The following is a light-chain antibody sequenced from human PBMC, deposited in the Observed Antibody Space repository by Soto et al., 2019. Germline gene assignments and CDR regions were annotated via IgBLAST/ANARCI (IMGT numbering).Light chain of an antibody. V-gene: IGKV3-15*01. CDR2: GAS. Sequence: IVMAQSPGTLSLSQGERATLSCRASQSVSNNYLAWYQQKPGQAPRLLIYGASNRATGIPARFSGSGSGTEFTLTISSLQSEDFAVYYCQQYNNWPLTFGGGTKVAI. CDR3: QQYNNWPLT. J-gene: IGKJ4*01. CDR1: QSVSNN.